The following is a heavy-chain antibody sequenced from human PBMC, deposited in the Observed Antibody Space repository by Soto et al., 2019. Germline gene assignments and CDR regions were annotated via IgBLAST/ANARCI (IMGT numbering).Heavy chain of an antibody. Sequence: QVQLVESGGGVVQPGRSLRLSCAASGFTFSSYGMHWVRQAPGKGLEWVAVIWYDGSNKYYADSVKGRFTISRDNSKNTLYLQMNSLRAGDTAVYYCARAGDGSGPIDYWGQGTLVTVSS. V-gene: IGHV3-33*01. CDR3: ARAGDGSGPIDY. J-gene: IGHJ4*02. CDR2: IWYDGSNK. CDR1: GFTFSSYG. D-gene: IGHD3-10*01.